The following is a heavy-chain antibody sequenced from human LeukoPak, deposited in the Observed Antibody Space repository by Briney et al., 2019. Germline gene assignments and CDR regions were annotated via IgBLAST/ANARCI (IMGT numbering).Heavy chain of an antibody. V-gene: IGHV3-74*01. Sequence: GGSLRLSCAASGFTVSSYWMHWVRQVPGKGLVWVSRINNDGSTTRYADSVKGRFTISRDNAKNTVYLQMNSLRAEDTAVYYCVRGGVTGSGTYYVLNWGQGTLITVSS. CDR1: GFTVSSYW. CDR3: VRGGVTGSGTYYVLN. J-gene: IGHJ4*02. D-gene: IGHD3-10*01. CDR2: INNDGSTT.